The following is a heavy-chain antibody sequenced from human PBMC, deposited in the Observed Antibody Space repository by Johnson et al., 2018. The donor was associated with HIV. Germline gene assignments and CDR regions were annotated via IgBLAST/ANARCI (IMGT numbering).Heavy chain of an antibody. V-gene: IGHV3-23*04. CDR2: ISGTGDIT. Sequence: VQLVESGGDLVQPGGSLRLSCAASGFAFSNSAMNWVRQAPGKGLEWVSLISGTGDITYYADSVKGRFTISRDNSRKIVYLQMNSLRVNDTAVYYCAKTDPTVTQEPFDIWGQGTMVTVSP. D-gene: IGHD4-17*01. CDR1: GFAFSNSA. CDR3: AKTDPTVTQEPFDI. J-gene: IGHJ3*02.